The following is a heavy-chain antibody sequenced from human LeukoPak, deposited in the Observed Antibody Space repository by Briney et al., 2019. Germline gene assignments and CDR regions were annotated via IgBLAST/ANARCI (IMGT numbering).Heavy chain of an antibody. J-gene: IGHJ4*02. CDR2: ISHSGTT. CDR1: GGSFSGFY. Sequence: SETLSLTCAVYGGSFSGFYWSWVRQPPGKGLEWIGEISHSGTTYFNPSLKSRVTVSVDTSKSQFSLSLDSMTAADTAVYYCARGGLDTRRGGYFDYWGQGSLVTVSS. D-gene: IGHD5-18*01. V-gene: IGHV4-34*01. CDR3: ARGGLDTRRGGYFDY.